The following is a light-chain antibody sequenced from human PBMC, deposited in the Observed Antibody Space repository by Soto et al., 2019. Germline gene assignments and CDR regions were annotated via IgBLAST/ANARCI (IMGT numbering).Light chain of an antibody. CDR1: QSVSSSH. CDR2: SAS. V-gene: IGKV3-20*01. CDR3: QRYGG. Sequence: ILLTQSPGTLSLSPGERATLSCRASQSVSSSHLAWYQQKPGHAPRLLIYSASSRANGIPDRFSGSGSGTDFTLTISRLEPEDFAVYYCQRYGGFGQGTKVDI. J-gene: IGKJ1*01.